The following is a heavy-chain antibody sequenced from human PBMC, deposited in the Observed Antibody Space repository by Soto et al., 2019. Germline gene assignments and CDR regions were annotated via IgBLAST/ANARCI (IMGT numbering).Heavy chain of an antibody. J-gene: IGHJ5*02. Sequence: QVQLVESGGGGVQPGRSLRLSCVASGITFSNFAMHWVRQAPGKGLEWVAAILYDGSNKYYADSVKGRFTISRDKSKNTLYLQMNSLRGDETAVYYCARDGGVDPLGQGTLVTVSS. CDR1: GITFSNFA. V-gene: IGHV3-30-3*01. CDR3: ARDGGVDP. CDR2: ILYDGSNK. D-gene: IGHD3-10*01.